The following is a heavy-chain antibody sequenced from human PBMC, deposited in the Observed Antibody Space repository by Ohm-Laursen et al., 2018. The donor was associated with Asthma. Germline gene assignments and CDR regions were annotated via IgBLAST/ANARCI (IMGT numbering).Heavy chain of an antibody. D-gene: IGHD6-19*01. CDR3: ARDGIAVAAFDY. J-gene: IGHJ4*02. Sequence: SLRLSCAAFGFTFSSYAMHWVRQAPGKGLEWVAVISYDGSNKYYADSVKGRFTISRDNSKNTLYLQMNSLRAEDTAVYYCARDGIAVAAFDYWGQGTLVTVSS. V-gene: IGHV3-30-3*01. CDR1: GFTFSSYA. CDR2: ISYDGSNK.